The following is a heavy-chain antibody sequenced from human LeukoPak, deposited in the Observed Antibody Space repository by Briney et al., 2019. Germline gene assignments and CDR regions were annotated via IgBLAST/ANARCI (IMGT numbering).Heavy chain of an antibody. J-gene: IGHJ4*02. CDR2: IKQDGSEK. Sequence: PGGSLRLSCAASGITFSNYWMSWVRQAPGKGLGWVANIKQDGSEKYYVDSVKGRFTISRDNAKNSLYLQMNSLRAEDTAIYYCAKGYYDGSGYSYDDYWGQGALVTVSS. V-gene: IGHV3-7*03. CDR3: AKGYYDGSGYSYDDY. CDR1: GITFSNYW. D-gene: IGHD3-22*01.